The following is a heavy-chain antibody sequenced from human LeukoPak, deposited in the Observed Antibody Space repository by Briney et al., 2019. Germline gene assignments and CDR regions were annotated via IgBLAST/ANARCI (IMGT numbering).Heavy chain of an antibody. D-gene: IGHD2-21*02. CDR2: IYTSGST. J-gene: IGHJ4*02. CDR1: GGSISSGSYY. CDR3: AREFRLYYFDY. Sequence: SETLSLTCTVSGGSISSGSYYWSRIRQPAGKGLEWIGRIYTSGSTNYNPSLKSRVTISVDTSKNQFSLKLSSVTAADTAVYYCAREFRLYYFDYWGQGTLVTVSS. V-gene: IGHV4-61*02.